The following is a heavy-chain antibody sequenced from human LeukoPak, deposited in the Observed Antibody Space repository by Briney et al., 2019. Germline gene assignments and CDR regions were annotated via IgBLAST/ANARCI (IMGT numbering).Heavy chain of an antibody. Sequence: PSETLSLTCVVYGGSFSGYYWSWIRQPPGKGPEWIGESNHSGSTDYNPSLKSRVTISVDTSKNQFSLKLSSVTAADTAVYYCAREGSSSLMFDYWGQGTLVTVSS. J-gene: IGHJ4*02. D-gene: IGHD6-6*01. V-gene: IGHV4-34*01. CDR3: AREGSSSLMFDY. CDR1: GGSFSGYY. CDR2: SNHSGST.